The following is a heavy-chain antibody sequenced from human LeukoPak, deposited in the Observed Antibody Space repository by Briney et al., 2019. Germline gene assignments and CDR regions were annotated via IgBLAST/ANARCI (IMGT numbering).Heavy chain of an antibody. J-gene: IGHJ5*02. CDR1: GFTFSSYA. D-gene: IGHD6-13*01. Sequence: SGGSLRLSCAASGFTFSSYAMSWVRQAPGKGLEWVSAISSSGVSTYYADSVKGRFTISRDNSRNTLYLKMNSLRAEATAVYCCAKDQAAGGPPYNWFDPWGQGTLVTVSS. CDR2: ISSSGVST. CDR3: AKDQAAGGPPYNWFDP. V-gene: IGHV3-23*01.